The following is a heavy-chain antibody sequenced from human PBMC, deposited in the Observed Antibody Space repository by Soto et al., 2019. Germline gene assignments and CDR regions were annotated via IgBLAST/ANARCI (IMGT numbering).Heavy chain of an antibody. CDR3: ARSPPFSSSVDY. J-gene: IGHJ4*02. CDR2: IWYDGSNK. V-gene: IGHV3-33*01. CDR1: GFTFSSYG. Sequence: QVQLVESGGGVVQPGRSLRLSCAASGFTFSSYGMHWVRKAPGKGLEWVAVIWYDGSNKYYADSVKGRFTISRDNSKNTLYLQMNSLRAEDTAVYYCARSPPFSSSVDYWGQGPLVTVSS. D-gene: IGHD6-6*01.